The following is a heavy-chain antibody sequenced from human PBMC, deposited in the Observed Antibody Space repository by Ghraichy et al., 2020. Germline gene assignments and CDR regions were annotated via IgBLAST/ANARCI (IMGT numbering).Heavy chain of an antibody. CDR2: ISYDGSNK. V-gene: IGHV3-30-3*01. CDR3: ARENYYDSSGYPTDWFDP. J-gene: IGHJ5*02. Sequence: GGSLRLSCAASGFTFSSYAMHWVRQAPGKGLEWVAVISYDGSNKYYADSVTGRFTISRDNSKNTLYMQMNSLRAEDTAVYYCARENYYDSSGYPTDWFDPWGQGTLVTVSS. CDR1: GFTFSSYA. D-gene: IGHD3-22*01.